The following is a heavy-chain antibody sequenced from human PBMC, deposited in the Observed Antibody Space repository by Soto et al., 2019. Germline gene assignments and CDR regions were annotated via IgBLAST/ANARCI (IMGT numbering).Heavy chain of an antibody. V-gene: IGHV4-59*02. CDR3: ARGGDSTAWYTWFDP. Sequence: TSETLSLTCTVSGGSVTSYSWTWIRQAPGRGLEWIGYIDYRESTNYNPSLKSRVTISLDTSKNQFSLRLNSVTAADTAVYHCARGGDSTAWYTWFDPWGQGILVTVSS. D-gene: IGHD6-19*01. CDR1: GGSVTSYS. J-gene: IGHJ5*02. CDR2: IDYREST.